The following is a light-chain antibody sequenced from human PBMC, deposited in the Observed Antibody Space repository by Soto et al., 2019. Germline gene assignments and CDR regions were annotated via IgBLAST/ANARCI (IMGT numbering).Light chain of an antibody. CDR2: KAS. Sequence: DIHMTQSPSTVSVSVGDRVTISFRASQTISSWLAWYQQKPGKAPKLLIYKASTLQSGVPSRFSGSGYGTEFTLTISRLQTDDSATYYCQQYDVYSTFGQGTKVDIK. CDR3: QQYDVYST. J-gene: IGKJ1*01. V-gene: IGKV1-5*03. CDR1: QTISSW.